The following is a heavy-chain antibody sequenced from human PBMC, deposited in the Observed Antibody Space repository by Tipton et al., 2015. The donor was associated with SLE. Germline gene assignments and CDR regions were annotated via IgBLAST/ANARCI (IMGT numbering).Heavy chain of an antibody. CDR1: GVFSMYS. CDR3: ARASWDATSSDWYFDL. D-gene: IGHD6-6*01. J-gene: IGHJ2*01. CDR2: ISSSGRDV. Sequence: GSLRLSCAASGVFSMYSMNWVRQAPGKGLEWVSSISSSGRDVYYADSVEGRFTISRDNTKNSLYLQMNSLRVEDSAVYYCARASWDATSSDWYFDLWGRGTLVTVSS. V-gene: IGHV3-21*01.